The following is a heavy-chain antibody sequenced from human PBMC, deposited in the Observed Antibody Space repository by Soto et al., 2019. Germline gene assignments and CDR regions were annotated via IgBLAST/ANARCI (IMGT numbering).Heavy chain of an antibody. CDR3: EREVVAPTNWFDP. V-gene: IGHV4-34*01. J-gene: IGHJ5*02. CDR2: INHAGST. D-gene: IGHD2-15*01. CDR1: GESFNAYY. Sequence: QVQLHQWGAGLVKPSETLSLTCAVYGESFNAYYWSWIRQPPGKGLEWIGKINHAGSTNYNPSLKSRVTMSVDASKNQFSLNLTSVTAADKAVYYCEREVVAPTNWFDPWGQGNLVNVSS.